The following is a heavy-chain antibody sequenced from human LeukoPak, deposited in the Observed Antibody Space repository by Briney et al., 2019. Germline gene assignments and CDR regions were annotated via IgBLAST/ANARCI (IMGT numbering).Heavy chain of an antibody. CDR1: GFTCSSYA. CDR3: AHTIFGVVITKGDYYYGMDV. D-gene: IGHD3-3*01. Sequence: GGSLRLSCAASGFTCSSYAMSWVRKAPGNGLEWVSAISGSGGSAYYADSVKGRFTISRDNAKNSLYLQMNSLRAEDTAVYYCAHTIFGVVITKGDYYYGMDVWGQGTTVTVSS. J-gene: IGHJ6*02. V-gene: IGHV3-23*01. CDR2: ISGSGGSA.